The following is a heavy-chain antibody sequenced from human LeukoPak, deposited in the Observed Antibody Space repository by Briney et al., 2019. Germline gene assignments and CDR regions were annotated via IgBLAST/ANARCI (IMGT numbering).Heavy chain of an antibody. D-gene: IGHD6-13*01. CDR1: GYTFTGYY. Sequence: ASVKVSCKASGYTFTGYYMHWVRQAPGQGLEWMGWINPNSGGTNYAQKFQGRVTMTRDTSISTAYMELSRLRSDDTAVYYCARGAEYSSSWYLDYFDYWGQGTLSPSPQ. J-gene: IGHJ4*02. V-gene: IGHV1-2*02. CDR2: INPNSGGT. CDR3: ARGAEYSSSWYLDYFDY.